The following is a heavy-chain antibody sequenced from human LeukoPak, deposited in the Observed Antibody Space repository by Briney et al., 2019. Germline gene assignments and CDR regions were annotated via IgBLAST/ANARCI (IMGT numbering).Heavy chain of an antibody. CDR2: IIPILGIA. J-gene: IGHJ4*02. D-gene: IGHD3-10*01. V-gene: IGHV1-69*04. CDR3: ATHGSGSYGFDY. CDR1: GGTFSSYA. Sequence: SVKVSCKASGGTFSSYAISWVRQAPGQGLEWMGRIIPILGIANYAQKFQGRVTITADKSTSTAYMELSSLRSEDTAVYYCATHGSGSYGFDYWGQGTLVTVSS.